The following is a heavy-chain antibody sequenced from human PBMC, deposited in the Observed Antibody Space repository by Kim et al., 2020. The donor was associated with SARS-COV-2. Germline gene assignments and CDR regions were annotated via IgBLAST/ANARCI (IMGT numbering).Heavy chain of an antibody. V-gene: IGHV1-8*01. CDR3: ARGARGSTMIVVVPLYYYYMDV. J-gene: IGHJ6*03. D-gene: IGHD3-22*01. CDR2: MNPNSGNT. CDR1: GYTFTSYD. Sequence: ASVNVSCKASGYTFTSYDINWVRQATGQGLEWMGWMNPNSGNTGYAQKFHGRVTMTRNTSISTAYMELSSLRSEDTAVYYFARGARGSTMIVVVPLYYYYMDVWGKGTTVTVSS.